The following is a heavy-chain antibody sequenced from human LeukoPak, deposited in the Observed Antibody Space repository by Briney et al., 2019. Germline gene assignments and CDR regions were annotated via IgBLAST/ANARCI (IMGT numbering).Heavy chain of an antibody. Sequence: SETLSLTCTVSGGSISSYYWSWVRQPPGKGLEWIGYIYYSGGTNYNPSPKSRVTISVDTSKNQFSLQLNSVTPEDTAVYYCARATSQYFHHWGQGTLVTVSS. CDR1: GGSISSYY. V-gene: IGHV4-59*12. J-gene: IGHJ1*01. CDR2: IYYSGGT. CDR3: ARATSQYFHH.